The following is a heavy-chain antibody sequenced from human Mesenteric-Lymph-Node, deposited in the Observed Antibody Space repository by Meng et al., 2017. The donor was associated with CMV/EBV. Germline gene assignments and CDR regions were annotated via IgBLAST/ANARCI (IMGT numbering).Heavy chain of an antibody. CDR2: ISGSGITT. V-gene: IGHV3-23*01. J-gene: IGHJ4*02. CDR1: GFTFSSYA. Sequence: GESLKISCAASGFTFSSYAMTWVRQAPGKGLEWVSAISGSGITTYYSDSVKGRFTVSRDNSMNTLHLQMNSLTAEDTAVYYCAKRVDTTMVRYYFDYWGQGTLVTVSS. CDR3: AKRVDTTMVRYYFDY. D-gene: IGHD5-18*01.